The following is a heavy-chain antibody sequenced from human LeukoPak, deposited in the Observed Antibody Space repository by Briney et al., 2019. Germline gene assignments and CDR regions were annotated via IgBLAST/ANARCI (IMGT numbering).Heavy chain of an antibody. CDR2: IIGNGGAT. CDR1: GFTFNNYA. CDR3: AKDLRYYYDSPADH. D-gene: IGHD3-22*01. V-gene: IGHV3-23*01. J-gene: IGHJ4*02. Sequence: GGSLRLSCAASGFTFNNYAMAWVRQAPGKGLEWVSSIIGNGGATYYADSVKGRFTISRDNSQDTLDMQMSSLRDDDTAVYYCAKDLRYYYDSPADHWGQGTLVTVSS.